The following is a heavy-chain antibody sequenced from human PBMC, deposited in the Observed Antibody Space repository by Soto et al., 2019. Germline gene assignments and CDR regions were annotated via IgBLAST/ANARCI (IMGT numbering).Heavy chain of an antibody. Sequence: SGTLSLTCAVSGYPISNVYYWGWIWQPPGKGLEWIGSVHHTGSPYYNPSLKSRVTISLDTSKNQFSLKLNSVTASDTAVYYCARYSDASGFAAFDIWGQGTLVTVSS. CDR3: ARYSDASGFAAFDI. V-gene: IGHV4-38-2*01. J-gene: IGHJ3*02. D-gene: IGHD3-22*01. CDR1: GYPISNVYY. CDR2: VHHTGSP.